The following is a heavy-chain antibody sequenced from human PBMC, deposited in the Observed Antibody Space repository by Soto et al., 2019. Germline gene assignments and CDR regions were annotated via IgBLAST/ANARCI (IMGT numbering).Heavy chain of an antibody. V-gene: IGHV1-69*06. CDR3: ARGFYGSGNYYTGPSAFDI. CDR1: GGTLSDHG. CDR2: TIPVFNTA. Sequence: QVQLEQSGAEVKKPGSSVKISCKASGGTLSDHGVSWLRQAPGQGLEWVGGTIPVFNTAKYSPKFKGRVTIAADKSTNIAYMELGSLRSDDTAFYYCARGFYGSGNYYTGPSAFDIWGQGTLVIVSS. J-gene: IGHJ3*02. D-gene: IGHD3-10*01.